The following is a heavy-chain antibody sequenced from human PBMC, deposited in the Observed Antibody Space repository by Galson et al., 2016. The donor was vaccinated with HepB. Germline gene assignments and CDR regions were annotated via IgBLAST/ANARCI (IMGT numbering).Heavy chain of an antibody. CDR3: VEQRKGAPYGMDV. CDR1: GDSVSSNSAA. Sequence: CAISGDSVSSNSAAWNWIRQSPSRGLEWLGRTYYRSKWYNDYAVSVKSRIVVNPDTSKNQFSLQLNSVTPEDTAVYYCVEQRKGAPYGMDVWGQGNTVTVSS. J-gene: IGHJ6*02. V-gene: IGHV6-1*01. CDR2: TYYRSKWYN. D-gene: IGHD1/OR15-1a*01.